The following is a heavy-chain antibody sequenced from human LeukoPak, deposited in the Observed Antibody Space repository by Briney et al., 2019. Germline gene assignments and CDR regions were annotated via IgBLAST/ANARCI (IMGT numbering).Heavy chain of an antibody. CDR2: IKSKTDGGTT. D-gene: IGHD2-2*01. CDR1: AFTFSNAW. Sequence: GGSLRLSCAASAFTFSNAWMTWVRQAPGKGLEWVGRIKSKTDGGTTDYAAPVKGRFTISRDDSENTLYLQMNSLKTEDTAVYYCATSGYALVPATIDYWGQGTLVTVSS. J-gene: IGHJ4*02. V-gene: IGHV3-15*01. CDR3: ATSGYALVPATIDY.